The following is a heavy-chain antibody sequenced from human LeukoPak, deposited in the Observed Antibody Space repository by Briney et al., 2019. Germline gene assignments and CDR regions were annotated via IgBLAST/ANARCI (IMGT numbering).Heavy chain of an antibody. CDR2: INPNSGGT. CDR3: AREEVASYYFDY. Sequence: ASVKVSCKASGYTFTGYYMPWVRQAPGQGLEWMGWINPNSGGTNYAQKFQGRVTMTRDTSISTAYMELSRLRSDDTAVYYCAREEVASYYFDYWGQGTLVTVSS. J-gene: IGHJ4*02. V-gene: IGHV1-2*02. D-gene: IGHD5-12*01. CDR1: GYTFTGYY.